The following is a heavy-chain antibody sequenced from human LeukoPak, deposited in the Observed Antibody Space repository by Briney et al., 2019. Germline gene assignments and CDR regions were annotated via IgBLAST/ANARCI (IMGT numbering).Heavy chain of an antibody. J-gene: IGHJ3*02. D-gene: IGHD3-22*01. CDR3: AKEASDYYDSSGYAFDI. V-gene: IGHV3-30*04. CDR2: ISYDGSNK. Sequence: SGGSLRLSCAASGFTFSSYAMHWVRQAPGKGLEWVAVISYDGSNKYYADSVKGRFTISRDNSKNTLYLQMNSLRAEDTAVYYCAKEASDYYDSSGYAFDIWGQGTMVTVSS. CDR1: GFTFSSYA.